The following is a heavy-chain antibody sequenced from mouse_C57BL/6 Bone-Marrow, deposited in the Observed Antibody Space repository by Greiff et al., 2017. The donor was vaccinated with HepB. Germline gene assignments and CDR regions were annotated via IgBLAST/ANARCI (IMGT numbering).Heavy chain of an antibody. Sequence: EVKLQESGPVLVKPGASVKMSCKASGYTFTDYYMNWVKQSHGKSLEWIGVINPYNGGTSYNQKFKGKATLTVDKSSSTAYMELNSLTSEDSAVYYCASLYYYGSSPFAYWGQGTLVTVSA. V-gene: IGHV1-19*01. CDR3: ASLYYYGSSPFAY. J-gene: IGHJ3*01. D-gene: IGHD1-1*01. CDR1: GYTFTDYY. CDR2: INPYNGGT.